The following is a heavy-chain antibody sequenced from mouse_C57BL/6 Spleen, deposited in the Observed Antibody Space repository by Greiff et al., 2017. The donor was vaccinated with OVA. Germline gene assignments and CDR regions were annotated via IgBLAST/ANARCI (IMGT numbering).Heavy chain of an antibody. CDR1: GYSFTGYY. J-gene: IGHJ4*01. Sequence: EVQLQQSGPELVKPGASVKISCKASGYSFTGYYMNWVKQSPEKSLEWIGEINPSTGGTTYNQKFKAKATLTVDKSSSTAYMQLKSLTSEDSAVYYCARPIYYYGSSYAMDYWGQGTSVTVSS. D-gene: IGHD1-1*01. CDR2: INPSTGGT. CDR3: ARPIYYYGSSYAMDY. V-gene: IGHV1-42*01.